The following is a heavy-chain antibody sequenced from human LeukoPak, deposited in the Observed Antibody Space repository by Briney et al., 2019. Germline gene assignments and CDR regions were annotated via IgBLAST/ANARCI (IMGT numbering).Heavy chain of an antibody. V-gene: IGHV3-74*01. CDR3: ARGRGGSYHY. CDR2: INTDGSTT. Sequence: GGSLRLSCAVSGFTFSNDWMHGVRQAPGKGLVGVSRINTDGSTTTYADSVKGRFTISRDNAKNTLYLQINSLRVEDTAVYYCARGRGGSYHYWGQGTLVTVSS. J-gene: IGHJ4*02. D-gene: IGHD1-26*01. CDR1: GFTFSNDW.